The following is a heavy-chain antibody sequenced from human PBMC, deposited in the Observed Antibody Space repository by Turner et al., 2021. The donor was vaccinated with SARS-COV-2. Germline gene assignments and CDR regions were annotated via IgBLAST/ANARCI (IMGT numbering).Heavy chain of an antibody. CDR3: ATGYAYCGGDCSIDY. D-gene: IGHD2-21*02. CDR1: GYTLTELS. V-gene: IGHV1-24*01. J-gene: IGHJ4*02. Sequence: QVQLVQSGAEAKKPGASVKVSCKVSGYTLTELSMHWVRQAPGKGLECMGGFDPEDVKTIYAQKFQGRVTMTEDTSTDTAYMELSSLRSEDTAVYYCATGYAYCGGDCSIDYWGQGTLVTVSS. CDR2: FDPEDVKT.